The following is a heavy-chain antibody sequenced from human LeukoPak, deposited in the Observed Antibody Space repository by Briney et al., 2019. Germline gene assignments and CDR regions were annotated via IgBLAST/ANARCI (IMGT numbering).Heavy chain of an antibody. CDR3: AREHTVVTHDAFDI. D-gene: IGHD2-15*01. Sequence: GGSLRLSCAASGFTFSSYAMSWVRQAPGKGLEWVSVIYSGGSTYYADSVKGRFTISRDNSKNTLYLQMNSLRAEDTAVYYCAREHTVVTHDAFDIWGQGTMVTVSS. V-gene: IGHV3-66*01. J-gene: IGHJ3*02. CDR1: GFTFSSYA. CDR2: IYSGGST.